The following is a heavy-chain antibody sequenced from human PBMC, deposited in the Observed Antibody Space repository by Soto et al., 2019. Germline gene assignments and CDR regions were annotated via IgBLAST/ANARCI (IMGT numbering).Heavy chain of an antibody. J-gene: IGHJ4*02. D-gene: IGHD6-6*01. V-gene: IGHV4-34*01. CDR2: ISQSGNT. CDR1: SGSFSGYY. Sequence: SETLSLTCSIYSGSFSGYYWSWIRQPPWKGLEWIGEISQSGNTNYSPSLKSRVSISIDTSKKQFSLNLASVSAADTAVYYCARAPKVSGSSQTRPDFWGQGTLVTVSS. CDR3: ARAPKVSGSSQTRPDF.